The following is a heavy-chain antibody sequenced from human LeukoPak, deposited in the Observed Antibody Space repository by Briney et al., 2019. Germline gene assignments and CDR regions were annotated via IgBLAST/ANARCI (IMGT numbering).Heavy chain of an antibody. V-gene: IGHV3-53*01. CDR2: IYSGGST. CDR1: GFTFSSNY. Sequence: PGGSLRLSCAASGFTFSSNYMGWVRQAPGKGLEWVSVIYSGGSTYYSDSVKGRFTISRDNSKNTLYLQMNSLRAEDTAVYYCASGSGSYRTPYYYMDVWGTGTTVTVSS. D-gene: IGHD3-10*01. J-gene: IGHJ6*03. CDR3: ASGSGSYRTPYYYMDV.